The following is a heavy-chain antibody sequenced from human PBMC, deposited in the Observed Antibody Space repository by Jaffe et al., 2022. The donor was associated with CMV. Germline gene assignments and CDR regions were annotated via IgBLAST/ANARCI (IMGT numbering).Heavy chain of an antibody. CDR1: GFTFSSYA. D-gene: IGHD6-19*01. V-gene: IGHV3-23*04. J-gene: IGHJ4*02. CDR2: ISGSGGST. Sequence: EVQLVESGGGLVQPGGSLRLSCAASGFTFSSYAMSWVRQAPGKGLEWVSAISGSGGSTYYADSVKGRFTISRDNSKNTLYLQMNSLRAEDTAVYYCAKDASIDQWLRPYYFDYWGQGTLVTVSS. CDR3: AKDASIDQWLRPYYFDY.